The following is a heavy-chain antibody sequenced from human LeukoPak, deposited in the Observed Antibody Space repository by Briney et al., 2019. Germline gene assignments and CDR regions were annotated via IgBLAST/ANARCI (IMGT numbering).Heavy chain of an antibody. D-gene: IGHD1-26*01. CDR2: TNPSGSST. CDR3: ARVNSVGDTAWWFDP. CDR1: GYTFTSYY. Sequence: ASVKVSCKASGYTFTSYYMHWVRQAPGQGLEWMGLTNPSGSSTSYAQKFQGRLSLTRDMSTSTDYMELSSLRSEDTAVYYCARVNSVGDTAWWFDPWGQGTLITVSS. J-gene: IGHJ5*02. V-gene: IGHV1-46*01.